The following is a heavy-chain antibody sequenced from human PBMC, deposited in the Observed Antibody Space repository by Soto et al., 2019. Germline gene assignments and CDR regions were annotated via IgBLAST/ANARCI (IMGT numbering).Heavy chain of an antibody. D-gene: IGHD6-13*01. Sequence: QVQLVQSGAEVKKPGASVKVSCKASGFTFSAYSIYWVRQAPGQGLEWIGWINPNSGGTNNAQKFQGRVTMTRDTSTSTVYMELSALIPDDTAVYYCARSLLDEYSSSWRSAYYGMDVWGQGTTVTVSS. CDR2: INPNSGGT. V-gene: IGHV1-2*02. J-gene: IGHJ6*02. CDR3: ARSLLDEYSSSWRSAYYGMDV. CDR1: GFTFSAYS.